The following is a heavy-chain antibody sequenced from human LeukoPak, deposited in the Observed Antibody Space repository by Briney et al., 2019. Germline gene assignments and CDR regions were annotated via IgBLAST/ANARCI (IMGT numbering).Heavy chain of an antibody. CDR2: ISSSGTYT. J-gene: IGHJ4*02. CDR3: ARETVALIGDY. Sequence: GGSLRLSCAASGVSFSDYDMNWIRQAPGKGLEWLAYISSSGTYTNYADSVKGRFTISRDNAKKSLYLQMNSLRVEDTAVYYCARETVALIGDYWGQGTLVTVSS. CDR1: GVSFSDYD. D-gene: IGHD6-19*01. V-gene: IGHV3-11*05.